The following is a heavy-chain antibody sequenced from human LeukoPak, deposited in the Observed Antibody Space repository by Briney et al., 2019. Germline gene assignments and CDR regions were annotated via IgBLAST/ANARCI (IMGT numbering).Heavy chain of an antibody. CDR3: AKGGHVDY. V-gene: IGHV3-7*01. J-gene: IGHJ4*02. Sequence: PGGSLRLSCAASGFTFSTYCMTWVRQAPGKGLEWVANIKANGRETYYVDSVKGRFTISRDNAQKSLYLQLNSLRVEDTAIYYCAKGGHVDYCGQGSLVTVSS. CDR1: GFTFSTYC. CDR2: IKANGRET. D-gene: IGHD1-26*01.